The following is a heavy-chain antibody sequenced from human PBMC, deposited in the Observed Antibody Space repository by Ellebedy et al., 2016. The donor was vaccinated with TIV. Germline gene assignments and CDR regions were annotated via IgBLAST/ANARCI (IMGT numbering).Heavy chain of an antibody. Sequence: GESLKIPCSASEFLFSFYTMHWVRQAPGKGLEDVSAVSSNGDTTYYTDSVKGRFTISRDNSKNTLYLQLTSPRPEDTAVYFCQGGDSIAFDIGGQGTKGTVAS. V-gene: IGHV3-64D*09. CDR3: QGGDSIAFDI. J-gene: IGHJ3*02. CDR2: VSSNGDTT. D-gene: IGHD3-10*01. CDR1: EFLFSFYT.